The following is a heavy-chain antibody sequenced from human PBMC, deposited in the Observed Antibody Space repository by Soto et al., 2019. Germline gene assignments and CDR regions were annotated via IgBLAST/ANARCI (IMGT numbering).Heavy chain of an antibody. CDR2: IYWDDDK. CDR3: AHSLIGYYYDSSGSTWFDP. CDR1: GFSLSARGVG. V-gene: IGHV2-5*02. D-gene: IGHD3-22*01. J-gene: IGHJ5*02. Sequence: LVNPTETLTLTCTFSGFSLSARGVGVGWIRQPPGKALEWLAIIYWDDDKRYSPSLKSTFTITKDTSKNQVVLTMTNMDPVDTATYYCAHSLIGYYYDSSGSTWFDPWGQGTLVTVSS.